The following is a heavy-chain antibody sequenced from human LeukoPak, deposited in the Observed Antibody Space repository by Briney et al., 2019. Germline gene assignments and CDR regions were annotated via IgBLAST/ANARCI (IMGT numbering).Heavy chain of an antibody. J-gene: IGHJ6*03. Sequence: PSETLSLTWTVSGGSISSYYWSWIRQPAGKGLEWIGRIYTSGSTNYNPSLKSRVTMSVDTSKNQFSLKLSSVTAADTAVYYCATSRRSNYYYMDVWDKGTTVTVSS. CDR3: ATSRRSNYYYMDV. V-gene: IGHV4-4*07. D-gene: IGHD2-2*01. CDR1: GGSISSYY. CDR2: IYTSGST.